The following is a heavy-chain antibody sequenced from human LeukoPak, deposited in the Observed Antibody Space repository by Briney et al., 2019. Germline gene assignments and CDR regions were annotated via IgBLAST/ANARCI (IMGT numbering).Heavy chain of an antibody. CDR1: GGTFSSYA. CDR2: IIPIFGTA. J-gene: IGHJ6*03. V-gene: IGHV1-69*13. D-gene: IGHD1-26*01. Sequence: GASVKVSCKASGGTFSSYAISWVRQAPGQGLEWMGGIIPIFGTANYAQKFQGRVTITADESTSTAYMELSSLRSEDTAVYYCARDDRGSYYHYYYYMDVWGKGTTVTVSS. CDR3: ARDDRGSYYHYYYYMDV.